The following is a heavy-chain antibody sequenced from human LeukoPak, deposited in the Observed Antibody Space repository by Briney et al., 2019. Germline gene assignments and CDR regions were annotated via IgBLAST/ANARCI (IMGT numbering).Heavy chain of an antibody. CDR1: GGSISSYY. J-gene: IGHJ4*02. Sequence: PSETLSLTCTVSGGSISSYYWGWIRQPPGKGLEWIGSIYYSGSAYYNPSLKSRVTISVDTSKNQFSLKLSSVTAADTAVYFCARHYGYSFGYVDYWGQGTLVTVPS. V-gene: IGHV4-39*01. CDR3: ARHYGYSFGYVDY. CDR2: IYYSGSA. D-gene: IGHD5-18*01.